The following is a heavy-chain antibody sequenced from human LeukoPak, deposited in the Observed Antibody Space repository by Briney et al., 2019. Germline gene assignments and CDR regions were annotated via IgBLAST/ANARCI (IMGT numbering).Heavy chain of an antibody. V-gene: IGHV1-2*04. CDR1: GYTFTSYG. J-gene: IGHJ6*02. CDR3: ARGEDGEYYYYGMDV. CDR2: INPNSGGT. Sequence: EASVKVSCRASGYTFTSYGISWVRQAPGQGLEWMGWINPNSGGTNYAQKFQGWVTMTRDTSISTAYMELSRLRSDDTAVYYCARGEDGEYYYYGMDVWGQGTTVTVSS. D-gene: IGHD4-17*01.